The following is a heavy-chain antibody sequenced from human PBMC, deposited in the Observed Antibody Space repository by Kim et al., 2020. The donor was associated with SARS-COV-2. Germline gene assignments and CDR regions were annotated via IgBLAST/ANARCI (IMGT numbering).Heavy chain of an antibody. V-gene: IGHV4-59*13. Sequence: SETLSLTCTVSGGSISSYYWSWIRQPPGKGLEWIGYIYYSGSTNYNPSLKSRVTISVDTSKNQFSLKLSSVTAADTAVYYCARGVFGSGSIPDYWGQGTLVTVSS. CDR1: GGSISSYY. CDR2: IYYSGST. D-gene: IGHD3-10*01. J-gene: IGHJ4*02. CDR3: ARGVFGSGSIPDY.